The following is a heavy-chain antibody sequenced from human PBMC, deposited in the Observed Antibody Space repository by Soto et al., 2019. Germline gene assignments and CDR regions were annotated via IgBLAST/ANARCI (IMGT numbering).Heavy chain of an antibody. CDR2: PSSRGTTI. CDR3: AREPQGIAVAHSDYYGMDV. CDR1: GFTFSAYD. J-gene: IGHJ6*02. Sequence: QVPLVEAGGGWAKPGGSLRLSCAASGFTFSAYDMSWIRQAPGKGLEWVSYPSSRGTTIYYADSVKGRFTLSRDNAKNSLYLQMDSLRVEATGGYYWAREPQGIAVAHSDYYGMDVWGQGPTFTVSS. V-gene: IGHV3-11*01. D-gene: IGHD6-19*01.